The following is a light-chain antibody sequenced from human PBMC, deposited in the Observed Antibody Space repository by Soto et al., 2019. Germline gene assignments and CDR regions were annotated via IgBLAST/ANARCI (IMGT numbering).Light chain of an antibody. J-gene: IGKJ1*01. CDR2: AAS. CDR3: QQLNSYPWT. CDR1: QGISSY. V-gene: IGKV1-9*01. Sequence: DIQMTQSPSTLSAFVGDRVTITCRASQGISSYLAWYQQKPGKAPKLLIYAASTLQSGVPSRFSGSGSGTEFTLTISSLQPEDFATYYCQQLNSYPWTFGQGTKVDIK.